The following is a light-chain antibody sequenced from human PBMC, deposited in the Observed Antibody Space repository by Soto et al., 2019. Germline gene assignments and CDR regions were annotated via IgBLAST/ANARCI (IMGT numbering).Light chain of an antibody. V-gene: IGKV1-33*01. CDR2: DAS. CDR3: QQYDNLPLT. Sequence: DIQMTHSPSSLSASVGDRVTITCQASQDISNYLNWYQQKPGKAPKLLIYDASNLETRVPSRFSGSGSGTDFTFTISSLQPEDIATYYCQQYDNLPLTFGGGTKVEIK. J-gene: IGKJ4*01. CDR1: QDISNY.